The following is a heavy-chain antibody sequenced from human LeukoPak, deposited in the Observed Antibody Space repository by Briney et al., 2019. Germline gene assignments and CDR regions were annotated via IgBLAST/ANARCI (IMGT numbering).Heavy chain of an antibody. D-gene: IGHD2-8*02. V-gene: IGHV3-30*02. Sequence: GGSLRLSCGASGFTFSSSAMHWVRQGPGKGLEWVAYIAHHGNNKYYADSVRGRFTISRDNSQGSLYLQMNSLRADDTAVYYCAKDGSWSCTDWGQGTLVRVSS. J-gene: IGHJ4*02. CDR1: GFTFSSSA. CDR3: AKDGSWSCTD. CDR2: IAHHGNNK.